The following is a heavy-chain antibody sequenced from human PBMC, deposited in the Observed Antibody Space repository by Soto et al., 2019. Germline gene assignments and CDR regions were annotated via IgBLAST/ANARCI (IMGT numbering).Heavy chain of an antibody. CDR2: IYYSGTT. V-gene: IGHV4-59*12. J-gene: IGHJ5*02. CDR3: ARVPDR. D-gene: IGHD2-2*01. CDR1: GGSISNFY. Sequence: SETLSLTCTVSGGSISNFYWSWIRQPPGKGLEWIGYIYYSGTTSYNPSLNSRVTISVDTSKNQFSLKLSSVTAADTAVYYCARVPDRWGQGTLVTVSS.